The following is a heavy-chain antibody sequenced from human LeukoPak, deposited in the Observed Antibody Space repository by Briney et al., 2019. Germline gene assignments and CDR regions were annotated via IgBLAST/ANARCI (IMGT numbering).Heavy chain of an antibody. CDR1: GFTFSNHW. J-gene: IGHJ4*02. Sequence: PGGSLRLSCAASGFTFSNHWMSWVRQAPGKGLEWVANIKQDGSEKYYVDSVKGRFTISRDNAKNSLYLQMNSLRAEDTAVYYCARDGKPDCSGGSCYSTSTFDYWGQGTLVTVSS. D-gene: IGHD2-15*01. CDR3: ARDGKPDCSGGSCYSTSTFDY. V-gene: IGHV3-7*01. CDR2: IKQDGSEK.